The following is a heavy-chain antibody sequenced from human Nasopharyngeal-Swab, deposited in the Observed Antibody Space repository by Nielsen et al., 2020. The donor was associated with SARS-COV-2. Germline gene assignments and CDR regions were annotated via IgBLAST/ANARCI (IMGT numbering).Heavy chain of an antibody. J-gene: IGHJ4*02. CDR1: GFTFSSYW. V-gene: IGHV3-74*01. CDR2: ITPDGSSP. Sequence: GESLKISCAASGFTFSSYWMHCVRQAPGKGLVWVSRITPDGSSPSYADSVQGRFTISRDNAKNTLYLQLNSLRAEDTAVYYCARDKDWNGLDSWGQGTLVTVSS. D-gene: IGHD1-1*01. CDR3: ARDKDWNGLDS.